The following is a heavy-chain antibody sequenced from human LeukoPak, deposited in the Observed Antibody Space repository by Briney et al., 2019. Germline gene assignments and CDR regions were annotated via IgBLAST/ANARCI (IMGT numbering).Heavy chain of an antibody. D-gene: IGHD6-13*01. CDR1: GFTFSSYS. CDR2: ISSSSSYI. Sequence: GGSLRLSCAASGFTFSSYSMNWVRQAPGKGLEWVSSISSSSSYIYYADSVKGRFTISRDNAKNSLYLQMNSLRAEDTAVYYYARDVAGSWYSSSWLCWFDPWGQGTLVTVSS. J-gene: IGHJ5*02. V-gene: IGHV3-21*01. CDR3: ARDVAGSWYSSSWLCWFDP.